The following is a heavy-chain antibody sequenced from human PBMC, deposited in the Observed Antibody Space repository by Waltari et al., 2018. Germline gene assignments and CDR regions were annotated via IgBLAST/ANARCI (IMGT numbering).Heavy chain of an antibody. Sequence: QVQLVESGGGVVQPGGSLRLSCAASEFTFSSYAMHWVRQAPGKGLEWVAVISYNGRNIYYVDSVKGRFTISRDNSKKTLHLQMDSLRPEDTAVYYCARDYCDRTNCHGMDVWGQGTTVTVSS. V-gene: IGHV3-30*04. CDR2: ISYNGRNI. D-gene: IGHD1-1*01. CDR1: EFTFSSYA. CDR3: ARDYCDRTNCHGMDV. J-gene: IGHJ6*02.